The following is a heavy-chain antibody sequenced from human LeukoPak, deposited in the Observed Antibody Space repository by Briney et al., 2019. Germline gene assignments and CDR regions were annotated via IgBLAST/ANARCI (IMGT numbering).Heavy chain of an antibody. CDR2: IDTSGNT. J-gene: IGHJ4*02. CDR1: GGSISSYY. D-gene: IGHD5-12*01. CDR3: ARLSGYDWESFYDY. Sequence: SETLSLTCTVSGGSISSYYWSWIRQPAGKGLEWIGRIDTSGNTNYTPSLKRRVSMSVDTSKNQFSLKLSSVTAADTAVYYCARLSGYDWESFYDYWGQGTLVTVSS. V-gene: IGHV4-4*07.